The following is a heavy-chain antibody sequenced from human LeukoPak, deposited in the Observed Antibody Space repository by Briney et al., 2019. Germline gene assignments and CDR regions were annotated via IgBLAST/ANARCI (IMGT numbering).Heavy chain of an antibody. CDR2: IYYSGST. Sequence: PSETLSLTCTVSGGSISDSSYYWDWIRQPPGKGLEWIGSIYYSGSTYYTPSLKSRLTISVDTSKNQFFLKLSSVTAADTAVYYCAREATHDDRGFDYWGQGTLVTVSS. V-gene: IGHV4-39*02. D-gene: IGHD3-9*01. J-gene: IGHJ4*02. CDR3: AREATHDDRGFDY. CDR1: GGSISDSSYY.